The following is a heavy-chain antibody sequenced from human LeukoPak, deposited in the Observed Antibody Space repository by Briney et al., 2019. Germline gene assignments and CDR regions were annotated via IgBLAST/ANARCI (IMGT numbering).Heavy chain of an antibody. J-gene: IGHJ4*02. CDR3: AGRSLEWRHVDY. D-gene: IGHD3-3*01. Sequence: SETLSLTCAVYGGSFSGYYWSWIRQPPGKGLEWIGEINHSGSTNYNPSLKSRVTISVDTSKNQFSLKLSSVTAADTAVYYCAGRSLEWRHVDYSGQGTLVTVSS. V-gene: IGHV4-34*01. CDR2: INHSGST. CDR1: GGSFSGYY.